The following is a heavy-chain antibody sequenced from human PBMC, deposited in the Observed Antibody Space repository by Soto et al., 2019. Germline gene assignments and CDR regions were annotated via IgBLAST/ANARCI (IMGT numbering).Heavy chain of an antibody. D-gene: IGHD6-13*01. CDR2: ISAYKGNT. J-gene: IGHJ4*02. CDR1: GYTFTSYG. Sequence: QVQMVQSGAEVKKPGASVKVSCKASGYTFTSYGISWVRQAPGQGLEWMGWISAYKGNTNYAQKLQGRVTMTTDTSTSTADMELRSLRSDDTAVYYCARAYPLRYSSSWYLSQDSGFFDYWGQGTLVTVSS. V-gene: IGHV1-18*01. CDR3: ARAYPLRYSSSWYLSQDSGFFDY.